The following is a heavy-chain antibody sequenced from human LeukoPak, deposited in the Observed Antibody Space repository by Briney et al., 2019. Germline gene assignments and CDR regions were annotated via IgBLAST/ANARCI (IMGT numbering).Heavy chain of an antibody. J-gene: IGHJ4*02. CDR3: VNYYDSSGYSYFDY. Sequence: SETLSLTCAVYGGSFSGYYWSWIRQPPGKGLEWIGEINHSGSTNYNPSLKSRVTISVDTSKNQFSLKLSSVTAADTAVYYCVNYYDSSGYSYFDYWGQGTLVTVSS. CDR2: INHSGST. V-gene: IGHV4-34*01. CDR1: GGSFSGYY. D-gene: IGHD3-22*01.